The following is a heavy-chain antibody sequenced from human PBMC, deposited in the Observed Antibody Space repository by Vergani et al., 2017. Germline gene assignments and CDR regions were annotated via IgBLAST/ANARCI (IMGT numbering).Heavy chain of an antibody. CDR1: GYTLTELS. J-gene: IGHJ6*03. Sequence: QVQLVQSGAEVKKPGASVKVSCKVSGYTLTELSMHWVRQAPGKGLEWMGGFDPEDGETIYAQKFQGRVTMTEDSSTDTAYMELSSLRSEDTAVYYCATGVAAAGPGVSPYYYYYMDVWGKGTTVTVSS. V-gene: IGHV1-24*01. CDR2: FDPEDGET. CDR3: ATGVAAAGPGVSPYYYYYMDV. D-gene: IGHD6-13*01.